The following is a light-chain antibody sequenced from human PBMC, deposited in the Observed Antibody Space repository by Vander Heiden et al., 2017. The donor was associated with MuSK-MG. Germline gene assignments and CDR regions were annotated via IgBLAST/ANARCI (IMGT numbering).Light chain of an antibody. V-gene: IGKV1-5*03. CDR1: ENIDRW. J-gene: IGKJ1*01. Sequence: DMQMTQSPSTLSAVVGDRVTITCRASENIDRWLAWYQHKPWQAPKLLIYKASNLESGVPSRFSGSGSGTEFTLTINSLQPDDFATYYCQQFKNYPWTFGQGTKVEI. CDR2: KAS. CDR3: QQFKNYPWT.